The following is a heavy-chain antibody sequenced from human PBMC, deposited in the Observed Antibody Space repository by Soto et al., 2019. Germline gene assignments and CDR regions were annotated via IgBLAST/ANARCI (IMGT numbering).Heavy chain of an antibody. J-gene: IGHJ6*02. V-gene: IGHV3-23*01. CDR1: GFTFNNYA. CDR3: ATYSGNYERYGVYYGMDV. Sequence: GGSLRLSCAASGFTFNNYAISWVRQAPGKGLEWVSSISGSGGSTYYADSVKGRFTISRDNSKNTLYLQMNSLRAVDTAVYYCATYSGNYERYGVYYGMDVWGQGTTVTVSS. CDR2: ISGSGGST. D-gene: IGHD1-26*01.